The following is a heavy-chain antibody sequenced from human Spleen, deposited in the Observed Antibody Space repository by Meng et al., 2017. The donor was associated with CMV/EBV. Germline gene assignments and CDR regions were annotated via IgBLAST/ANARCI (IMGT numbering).Heavy chain of an antibody. J-gene: IGHJ4*02. Sequence: RDYYMNWIRQDPGKGLEWLSYISSSGNTMYYADSVKGRFSISRDNAKNLLHLKMNSLRAEDTAVYYCARAGYCSGGDCYTGTYYFDYWGPGTLVTVSS. CDR1: RDYY. CDR2: ISSSGNTM. CDR3: ARAGYCSGGDCYTGTYYFDY. D-gene: IGHD2-15*01. V-gene: IGHV3-11*01.